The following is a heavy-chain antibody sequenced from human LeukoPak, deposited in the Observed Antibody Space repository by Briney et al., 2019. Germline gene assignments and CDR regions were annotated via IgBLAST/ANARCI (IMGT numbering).Heavy chain of an antibody. CDR3: ARIFCRGGNCYHFDY. CDR2: IYSSGTT. J-gene: IGHJ4*02. Sequence: SETLSLTCTVSGGSMSSSSNYWNWIRQPAGKGLEWIGRIYSSGTTTYNPSLKGRVTISLDTSKNQFSLKLTCVTAADTAVYYCARIFCRGGNCYHFDYWGQGTLVTVSS. V-gene: IGHV4-61*02. D-gene: IGHD2-15*01. CDR1: GGSMSSSSNY.